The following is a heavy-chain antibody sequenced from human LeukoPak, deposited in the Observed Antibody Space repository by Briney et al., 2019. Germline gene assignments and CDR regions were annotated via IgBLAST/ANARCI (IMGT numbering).Heavy chain of an antibody. J-gene: IGHJ4*02. CDR1: GYSITSAYY. CDR3: ARVARCTSCFDVDY. V-gene: IGHV4-38-2*02. CDR2: FFLKGST. Sequence: SETLSLTCTVSGYSITSAYYWGWIRQPPGKGLAWIGSFFLKGSTYYNPSLKSRVTISVDTSKNQFSLTLSSVTAAGTAVYYCARVARCTSCFDVDYWGQGTLVTVSS. D-gene: IGHD2-2*01.